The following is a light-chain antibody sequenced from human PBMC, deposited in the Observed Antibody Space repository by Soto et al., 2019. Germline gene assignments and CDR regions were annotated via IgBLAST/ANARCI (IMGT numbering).Light chain of an antibody. Sequence: QSALTQPPSASGSPGQSVTISCTGTSSDVGGYNYVSWYQQHPGKAPKLMIYEVSKRPSGAPDRFSGSKSGNTASLTVSGLQAEDEADYYCSSYAGSNNPVVFGGGTKLTVL. V-gene: IGLV2-8*01. CDR2: EVS. CDR3: SSYAGSNNPVV. J-gene: IGLJ2*01. CDR1: SSDVGGYNY.